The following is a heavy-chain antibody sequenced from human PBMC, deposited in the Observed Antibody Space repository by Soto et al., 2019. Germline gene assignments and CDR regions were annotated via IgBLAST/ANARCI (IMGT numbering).Heavy chain of an antibody. J-gene: IGHJ5*02. CDR3: ARGRGYSGYDNNWFDP. V-gene: IGHV1-69*13. D-gene: IGHD5-12*01. CDR2: IIPIFGTA. CDR1: GGTFSSYA. Sequence: GASVKLSCKASGGTFSSYAISWVRQAPGQGLEWMGGIIPIFGTANYAQKFQGRVTITADESTSTAYMELSSLRSEDTAVYYCARGRGYSGYDNNWFDPWGQGTLVTVSS.